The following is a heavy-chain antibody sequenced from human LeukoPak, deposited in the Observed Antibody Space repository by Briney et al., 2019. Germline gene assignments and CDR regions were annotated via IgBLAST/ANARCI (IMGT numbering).Heavy chain of an antibody. CDR1: GGSISSRNW. D-gene: IGHD6-13*01. J-gene: IGHJ4*02. CDR3: ANTGYSSSWSNY. CDR2: IYHSGST. V-gene: IGHV4-4*02. Sequence: SETLSPTCAVSGGSISSRNWWSWVRQPPGKGLEWIGEIYHSGSTNYNSSLKSRVTISVDTSKNQFSLKLSSVTAADTAVYYCANTGYSSSWSNYWGQGTLVTVSS.